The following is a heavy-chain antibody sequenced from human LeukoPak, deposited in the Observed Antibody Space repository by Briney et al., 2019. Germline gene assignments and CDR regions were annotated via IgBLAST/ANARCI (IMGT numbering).Heavy chain of an antibody. Sequence: GASVKVSCKASGYTFTGYYMHWVRQAPGQGLEWMGWINPNSGGTNYAQKFQDRVTMTRDTSISTAYMELSRLRSDDTAVYYCARRPAGGNYFDYWGQGSLVTASS. CDR2: INPNSGGT. V-gene: IGHV1-2*02. CDR3: ARRPAGGNYFDY. J-gene: IGHJ4*02. D-gene: IGHD6-13*01. CDR1: GYTFTGYY.